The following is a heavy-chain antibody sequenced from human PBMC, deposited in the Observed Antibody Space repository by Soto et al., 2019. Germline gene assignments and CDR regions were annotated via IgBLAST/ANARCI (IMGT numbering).Heavy chain of an antibody. CDR1: GYSFTSYW. D-gene: IGHD3-3*01. Sequence: GESLKISCKGSGYSFTSYWIGWVRQMPGKGLEWMGIIYPGDSDTRYSPSFQGQVTISADKSISTAYLQWSSLKASDTAMYYCARHGTYYDFWSGYSVWNPFDYWGQGTLVTVSS. CDR2: IYPGDSDT. CDR3: ARHGTYYDFWSGYSVWNPFDY. J-gene: IGHJ4*02. V-gene: IGHV5-51*01.